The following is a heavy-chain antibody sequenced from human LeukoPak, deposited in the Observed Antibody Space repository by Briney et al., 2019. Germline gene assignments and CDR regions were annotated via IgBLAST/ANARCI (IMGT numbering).Heavy chain of an antibody. D-gene: IGHD3-22*01. CDR1: GFTFSSYG. CDR3: AKGSYYDSSGSFYFDY. J-gene: IGHJ4*02. Sequence: GGSLRLSCAASGFTFSSYGMSWVRQAPGKGLEWVSAIGGRDGSTYYADSVKGRFTISRDNSKNTLYVQVNSLGTEDTAAYYCAKGSYYDSSGSFYFDYWGQGTLVTVSS. CDR2: IGGRDGST. V-gene: IGHV3-23*01.